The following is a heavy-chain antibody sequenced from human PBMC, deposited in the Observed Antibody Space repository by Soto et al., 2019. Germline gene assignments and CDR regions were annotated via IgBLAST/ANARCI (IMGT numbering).Heavy chain of an antibody. CDR2: IWYDGSNK. D-gene: IGHD6-19*01. J-gene: IGHJ6*02. V-gene: IGHV3-33*01. Sequence: GGSLRLSCAASGFTFSSYGMHWVRQAPGKGLEWVAVIWYDGSNKYYADSVKGRFTISRDNSKNTLYLQMNSLRAEDTAVYYCAGEQWLVPPDYYYYYGMDVWGQGTTVTVSS. CDR1: GFTFSSYG. CDR3: AGEQWLVPPDYYYYYGMDV.